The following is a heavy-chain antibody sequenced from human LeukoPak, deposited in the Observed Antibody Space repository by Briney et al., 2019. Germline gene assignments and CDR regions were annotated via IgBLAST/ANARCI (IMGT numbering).Heavy chain of an antibody. CDR2: IYTSGNT. CDR1: GDSISSGLYY. CDR3: ARSKFDLGSSYPT. V-gene: IGHV4-61*02. J-gene: IGHJ5*02. D-gene: IGHD3-10*01. Sequence: SETLSLTCAVSGDSISSGLYYWSWIRQPAGKGLDWIGRIYTSGNTNYNPSLKDRVTISVDASKNQFSLRLSSVTAADTAVYYCARSKFDLGSSYPTWGQGTLVTVSS.